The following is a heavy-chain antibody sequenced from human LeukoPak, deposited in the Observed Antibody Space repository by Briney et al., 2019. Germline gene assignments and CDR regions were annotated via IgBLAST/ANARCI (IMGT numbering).Heavy chain of an antibody. CDR2: IRLDGSNK. J-gene: IGHJ4*02. CDR3: AKTGEGYYFDY. V-gene: IGHV3-30*02. D-gene: IGHD7-27*01. CDR1: GFTFSAYA. Sequence: PGGSLRLSCAQSGFTFSAYATHWVRQAPGKGLEWVAFIRLDGSNKNYGDSVKGRFTISRDNSKNTLYLEMNSLRSEDTAVYYCAKTGEGYYFDYWGQGTLVTVSS.